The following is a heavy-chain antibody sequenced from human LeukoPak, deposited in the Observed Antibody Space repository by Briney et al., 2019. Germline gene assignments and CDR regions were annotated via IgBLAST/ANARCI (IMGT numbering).Heavy chain of an antibody. V-gene: IGHV3-7*01. CDR3: ARLSSSGDYYGSGSYFYYFDY. D-gene: IGHD3-10*01. Sequence: GGSLRLSCAASGFTFSSYWMSWVRQAPGKGLEWVANIKQDGSEKYYVDSVKGRFTISRDNAKNSLYLQMNSLRAEDTAVYYCARLSSSGDYYGSGSYFYYFDYWGQGTLVTVSS. J-gene: IGHJ4*02. CDR2: IKQDGSEK. CDR1: GFTFSSYW.